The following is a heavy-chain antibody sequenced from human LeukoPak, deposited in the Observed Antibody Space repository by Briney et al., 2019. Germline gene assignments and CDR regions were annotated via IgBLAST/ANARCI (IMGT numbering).Heavy chain of an antibody. J-gene: IGHJ4*02. CDR3: TTATVVWGVSAY. CDR2: IKDRRDGGTI. Sequence: GGSLRLSCSASGFSVTNGWMSWVRQAPGKGLEWVGRIKDRRDGGTIAYAAPVKGRFTISREDSKNTVYLEMNSLKTEDTAVYFCTTATVVWGVSAYWGQGTLVTVSS. V-gene: IGHV3-15*01. CDR1: GFSVTNGW. D-gene: IGHD3-10*01.